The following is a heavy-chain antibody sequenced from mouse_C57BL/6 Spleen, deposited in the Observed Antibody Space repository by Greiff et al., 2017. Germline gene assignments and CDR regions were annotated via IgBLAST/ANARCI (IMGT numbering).Heavy chain of an antibody. CDR1: GYTFTDYN. Sequence: EVQLQQSGPELVKPGASVKIPCKASGYTFTDYNMDWVKQSHGKSLEWIGDINPNNGGTIYNQKFKGKATLTVDTSSSTAYMELRSLTSEDTAVYYCARRRDGSFAYWGQGTLVTVSA. CDR2: INPNNGGT. J-gene: IGHJ3*01. V-gene: IGHV1-18*01. CDR3: ARRRDGSFAY. D-gene: IGHD2-3*01.